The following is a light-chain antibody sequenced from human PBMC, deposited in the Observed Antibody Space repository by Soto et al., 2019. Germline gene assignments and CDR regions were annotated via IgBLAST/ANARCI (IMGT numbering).Light chain of an antibody. V-gene: IGKV3-20*01. CDR1: QSVSTNN. CDR3: QQYNNWPRT. Sequence: IVLTQSPGTLSSSPGERATPSCRASQSVSTNNLAWYQQRPGQAPRLLIYGASRRATGIPDRFSGSGSGTDFTLTISRLEPEDLAVYYCQQYNNWPRTFGQGTKVDI. CDR2: GAS. J-gene: IGKJ1*01.